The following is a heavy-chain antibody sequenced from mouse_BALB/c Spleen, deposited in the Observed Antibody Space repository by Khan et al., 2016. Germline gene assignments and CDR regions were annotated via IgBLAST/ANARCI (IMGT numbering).Heavy chain of an antibody. CDR2: INPGSGGT. CDR1: GYAFTNYW. J-gene: IGHJ3*01. D-gene: IGHD1-1*01. Sequence: QVQLQQSGAELVRPGTSVKVSCKASGYAFTNYWIEWVKARPGQGLEWLGVINPGSGGTNNDDKFKGKATLTSDKSSSTAYMQTSSMTSDDSAVSVCARGDYHGSSGAYGGRGSLVTVSA. V-gene: IGHV1-54*01. CDR3: ARGDYHGSSGAY.